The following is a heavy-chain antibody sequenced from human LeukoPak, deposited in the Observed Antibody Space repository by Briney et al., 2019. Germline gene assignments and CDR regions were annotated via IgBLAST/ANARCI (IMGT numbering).Heavy chain of an antibody. D-gene: IGHD3-3*01. CDR2: INPNSGNT. CDR1: GYTFTGYY. J-gene: IGHJ4*02. CDR3: ASLRFLEWLFWD. V-gene: IGHV1-18*04. Sequence: VKVSCKASGYTFTGYYMHWVRQAPGQGLEWMGWINPNSGNTNYAQKLQGRVTMTTDTSTSTAYMELRSLRSDDTAVYYCASLRFLEWLFWDWGQGTLVTVSS.